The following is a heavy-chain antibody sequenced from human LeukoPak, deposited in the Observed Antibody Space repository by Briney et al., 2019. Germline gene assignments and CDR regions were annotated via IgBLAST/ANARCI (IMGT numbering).Heavy chain of an antibody. D-gene: IGHD5-24*01. CDR3: ARGSTIVQRRDAFDI. V-gene: IGHV3-21*01. CDR1: GFTFSIYS. J-gene: IGHJ3*02. CDR2: ISTTSSHI. Sequence: GGSLRLSCAASGFTFSIYSTDWVRQAPGKGLEWVSSISTTSSHIYYADSVKGRFTISRDNAKNSMYLQMSSLRAEDTGVYYCARGSTIVQRRDAFDIWGQGTMVTVSS.